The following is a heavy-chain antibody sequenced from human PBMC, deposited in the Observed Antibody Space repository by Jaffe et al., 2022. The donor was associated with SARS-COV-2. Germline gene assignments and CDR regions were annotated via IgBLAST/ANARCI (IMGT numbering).Heavy chain of an antibody. CDR1: GFTFTDYS. CDR2: ISISSSYI. Sequence: EVQLVESGGGLVKPGGSLRLSCAVSGFTFTDYSMNWVRQAPGKGLEWVSYISISSSYIYYADSVRGRFTISRDNAKNSLFLQMDSLRAEDTAVYYCTRVRGYSRREFDFWGQGTLVTVSS. J-gene: IGHJ4*02. V-gene: IGHV3-21*01. CDR3: TRVRGYSRREFDF. D-gene: IGHD6-13*01.